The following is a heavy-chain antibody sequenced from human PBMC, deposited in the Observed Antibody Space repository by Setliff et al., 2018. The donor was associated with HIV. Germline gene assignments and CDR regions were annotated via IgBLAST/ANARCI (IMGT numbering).Heavy chain of an antibody. Sequence: GESLKISCKGSGYSFTSYWIGWVRQMPGKGLEWMGIIYPGDSDTRYSPSFQGQVTISADKSISTAYLQWSSLKASDTAMYYCARQGIAVAGTRIGYCYYMDVWGKGTTVTVSS. J-gene: IGHJ6*03. D-gene: IGHD6-19*01. V-gene: IGHV5-51*01. CDR1: GYSFTSYW. CDR2: IYPGDSDT. CDR3: ARQGIAVAGTRIGYCYYMDV.